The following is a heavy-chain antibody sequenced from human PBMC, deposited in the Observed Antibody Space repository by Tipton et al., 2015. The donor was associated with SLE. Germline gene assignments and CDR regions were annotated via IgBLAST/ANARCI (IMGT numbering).Heavy chain of an antibody. V-gene: IGHV4-34*01. CDR2: INHSGST. D-gene: IGHD2-15*01. CDR3: ARFLVVDAFDI. Sequence: TLSLTCAVYGGSFSGYYWSWIRQPPGKGLEWIGEINHSGSTNYNPSLKSRVTISVDTSKNQFSLKLSSVTAADTAVYYCARFLVVDAFDIWGQGTMVTVSS. CDR1: GGSFSGYY. J-gene: IGHJ3*02.